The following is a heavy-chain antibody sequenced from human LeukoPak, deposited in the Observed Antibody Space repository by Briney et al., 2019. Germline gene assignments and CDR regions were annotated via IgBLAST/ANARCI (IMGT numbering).Heavy chain of an antibody. Sequence: PGGSLRLSCAASGFTFSSYGMSWVRQAPGKGLEWVSAISGSGGSTFYADSVKGRFTIFRDNSKNILYLQMNSLRAEDTAVYYCAKEILTESAFDIWGQGTMVTVSS. D-gene: IGHD1-14*01. CDR2: ISGSGGST. CDR1: GFTFSSYG. V-gene: IGHV3-23*01. CDR3: AKEILTESAFDI. J-gene: IGHJ3*02.